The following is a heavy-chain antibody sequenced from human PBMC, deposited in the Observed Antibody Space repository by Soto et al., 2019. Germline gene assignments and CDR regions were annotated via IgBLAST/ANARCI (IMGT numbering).Heavy chain of an antibody. CDR3: ARGGDCSSTSCYTPNYCYGLDV. Sequence: QVQLVQSGAEVKKPGASVKVSCQTSGYNFPSYGINWVRQAPGQGLEWMGWISSYSGNTKYAQNLQGRVTMTADTSTTTAYMELRSLRSDDTAVYYCARGGDCSSTSCYTPNYCYGLDVWGQGTTVIVSS. CDR2: ISSYSGNT. D-gene: IGHD2-2*02. V-gene: IGHV1-18*01. J-gene: IGHJ6*02. CDR1: GYNFPSYG.